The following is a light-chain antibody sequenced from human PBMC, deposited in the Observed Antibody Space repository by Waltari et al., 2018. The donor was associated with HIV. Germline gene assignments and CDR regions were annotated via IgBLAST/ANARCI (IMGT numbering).Light chain of an antibody. CDR2: KAS. V-gene: IGKV1-5*03. J-gene: IGKJ4*01. CDR3: QQYNSYAVT. Sequence: DSQMTQSPSTLSASVGDRVTITCRASQSINNWLAWYQQKPGKAPKLLIYKASTLANGVPSRFSGSGSGAEFTLTITSLQPDDFATYYCQQYNSYAVTFGGGTKVDIK. CDR1: QSINNW.